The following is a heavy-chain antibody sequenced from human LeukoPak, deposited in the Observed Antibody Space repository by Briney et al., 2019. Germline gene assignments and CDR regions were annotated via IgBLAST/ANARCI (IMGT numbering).Heavy chain of an antibody. CDR2: IIPIFGTA. D-gene: IGHD4-17*01. J-gene: IGHJ6*03. Sequence: SVKVSCKASGGTFSSYAISWVRQAPGQGLEWMGGIIPIFGTANYAQKFQGRVTITADKSTSTAYMELSSLRSEDTAVYYCARVDYGDYYYYYYMDVWGKGTTVTVSS. CDR3: ARVDYGDYYYYYYMDV. V-gene: IGHV1-69*06. CDR1: GGTFSSYA.